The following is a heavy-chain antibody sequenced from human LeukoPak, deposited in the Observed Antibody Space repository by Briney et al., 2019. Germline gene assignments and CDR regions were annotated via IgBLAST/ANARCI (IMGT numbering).Heavy chain of an antibody. Sequence: GGSLRLSCAASGFTFNNYAMSWVRQAPGKGLEWVSSVSNSGDYIHYADSVKGRFTISRDNSKNSLYLQMNSLRAEERAVYYCARALIGYYFDYWGQGTLVTVSS. V-gene: IGHV3-21*06. CDR1: GFTFNNYA. CDR3: ARALIGYYFDY. D-gene: IGHD2-8*01. CDR2: VSNSGDYI. J-gene: IGHJ4*02.